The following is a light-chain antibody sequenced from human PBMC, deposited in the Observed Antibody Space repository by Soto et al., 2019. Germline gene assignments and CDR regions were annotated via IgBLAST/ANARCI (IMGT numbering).Light chain of an antibody. CDR2: EVS. J-gene: IGLJ1*01. V-gene: IGLV2-8*01. CDR3: SSYACSHTFYV. Sequence: QSALTQPPSASGSPGQSVTISCTGTSSDGGGYNYVSWYQQHPGKAPKLMIYEVSKRPSGVPDRFSGSKSGNTASLTVAGLQAEDEADYYCSSYACSHTFYVFGTGTKLTVL. CDR1: SSDGGGYNY.